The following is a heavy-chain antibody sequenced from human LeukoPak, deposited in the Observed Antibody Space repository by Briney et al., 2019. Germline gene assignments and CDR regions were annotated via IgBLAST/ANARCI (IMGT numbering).Heavy chain of an antibody. V-gene: IGHV3-48*01. CDR3: ARGGYDSSGYYDY. Sequence: PGGSLRLSCAASGFTFRTYAINWVRQAPGKRLEWVSYISSGSSAIYYADSVEGRFTISRDNAKNSLYLQMNSLRAEDTAVYYCARGGYDSSGYYDYWGQGTLVTVSS. D-gene: IGHD3-22*01. CDR1: GFTFRTYA. CDR2: ISSGSSAI. J-gene: IGHJ4*02.